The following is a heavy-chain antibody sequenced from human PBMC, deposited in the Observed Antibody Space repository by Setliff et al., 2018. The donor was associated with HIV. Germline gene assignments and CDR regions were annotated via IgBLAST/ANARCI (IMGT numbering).Heavy chain of an antibody. V-gene: IGHV3-23*01. CDR1: GFTFSTYA. D-gene: IGHD2-15*01. CDR2: ISGSGGST. J-gene: IGHJ4*01. Sequence: PGGSLRLSCAASGFTFSTYAMSWVRQAPGKGLEWVSGISGSGGSTYYADSVKGRFTISRDNSKNTLYLQMNRLRVEDTAVYYCAKDGISGGAYPPYYFDYWGHGTLVTVSS. CDR3: AKDGISGGAYPPYYFDY.